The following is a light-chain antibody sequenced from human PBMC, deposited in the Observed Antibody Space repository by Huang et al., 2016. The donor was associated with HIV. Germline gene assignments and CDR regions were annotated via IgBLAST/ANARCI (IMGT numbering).Light chain of an antibody. CDR2: GAS. CDR1: QSVAANY. CDR3: QQYGTSVFT. J-gene: IGKJ3*01. V-gene: IGKV3-20*01. Sequence: EIVLTQSPGTLSLSPGERATLFCRASQSVAANYLAWYQQKPGQAPRLLIYGASSRATGIPDRCSGSGSGTDFTLTISRLEPEDFAVYYCQQYGTSVFTFGPGTKVDIK.